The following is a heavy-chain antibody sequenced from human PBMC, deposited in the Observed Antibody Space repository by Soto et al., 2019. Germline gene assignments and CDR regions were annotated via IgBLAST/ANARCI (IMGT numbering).Heavy chain of an antibody. V-gene: IGHV1-2*02. Sequence: QVQLVQSGAEVKKPGASVTVSCKASGYRFSDYYLHWVRQAPGQGPEWMGWMNPNSGDTKYAQKFKGRVTMTRDPSVTTAFMELNWLKSDDTAVYYCARESGGATATLDYYYFYMDVWGIGTTVTVSS. CDR3: ARESGGATATLDYYYFYMDV. CDR2: MNPNSGDT. J-gene: IGHJ6*03. D-gene: IGHD5-12*01. CDR1: GYRFSDYY.